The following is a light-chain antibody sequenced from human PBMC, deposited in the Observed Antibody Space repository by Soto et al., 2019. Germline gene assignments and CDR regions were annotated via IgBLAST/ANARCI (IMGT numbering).Light chain of an antibody. J-gene: IGLJ1*01. Sequence: QAAVTQEHSPTGSPVGTATSTCSSTTAAGTSGHYAYWFQQKPAHATSTLIYDTTHNPSWTPARFSGSLLGGKAALTLLGAQPEDEADYSCLLSFRGDNYVFGTGTKVTV. CDR3: LLSFRGDNYV. CDR2: DTT. CDR1: TAAGTSGHY. V-gene: IGLV7-46*02.